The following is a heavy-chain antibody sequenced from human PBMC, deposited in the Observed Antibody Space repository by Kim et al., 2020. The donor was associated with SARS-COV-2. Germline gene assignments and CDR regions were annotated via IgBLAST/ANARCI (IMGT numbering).Heavy chain of an antibody. CDR3: ARAGIGASSIRVQLERRWMLGGVYYYGMDV. J-gene: IGHJ6*02. V-gene: IGHV1-69*13. CDR2: IIPIFGTA. D-gene: IGHD1-1*01. Sequence: SVKVSCKASGGTFSSYAISWVRQAPGQGLEWMGGIIPIFGTANYAQKFQGRVTITADESTSTAYMELSSLRSEDTAVYYCARAGIGASSIRVQLERRWMLGGVYYYGMDVWGQGTTVTVSS. CDR1: GGTFSSYA.